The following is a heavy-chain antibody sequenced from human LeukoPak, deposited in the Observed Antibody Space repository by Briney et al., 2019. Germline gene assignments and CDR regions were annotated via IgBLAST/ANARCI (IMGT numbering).Heavy chain of an antibody. Sequence: VASVKVSCKASGGTFSSYTISWVRQAPGQGLEWMGRIIPILGIANYAQKFQSRVTITADKSTSTAYMELSSLRSEDTAVYYCARETTAQLVPPYWGQGTLVTVSS. CDR3: ARETTAQLVPPY. CDR1: GGTFSSYT. D-gene: IGHD6-13*01. CDR2: IIPILGIA. J-gene: IGHJ4*02. V-gene: IGHV1-69*02.